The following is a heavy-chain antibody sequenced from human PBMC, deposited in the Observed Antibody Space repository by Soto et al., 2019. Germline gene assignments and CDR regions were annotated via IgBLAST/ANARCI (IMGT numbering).Heavy chain of an antibody. V-gene: IGHV3-23*01. J-gene: IGHJ5*02. Sequence: PGGSVRLSCAASGFTFSNYDMSWVRQAPGKGLEWVSAISVSGDTTYYADSVKGRFTISRDNSKNTLYLQMNTLRAEDTAVYYCAKNRNTGVAGTSCWFGPWGQGTLVTVSS. D-gene: IGHD6-19*01. CDR2: ISVSGDTT. CDR1: GFTFSNYD. CDR3: AKNRNTGVAGTSCWFGP.